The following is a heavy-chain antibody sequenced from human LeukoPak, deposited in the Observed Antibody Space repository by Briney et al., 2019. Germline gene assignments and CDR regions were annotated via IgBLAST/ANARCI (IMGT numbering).Heavy chain of an antibody. CDR2: IDPSGSYT. D-gene: IGHD6-13*01. CDR3: AGDSSSWYYYYGMDV. V-gene: IGHV5-10-1*01. CDR1: GYSFTSYW. J-gene: IGHJ6*04. Sequence: GESLKISCKGSGYSFTSYWISWVRQMPGKGLEWMGRIDPSGSYTNYSPSFQGHVTISADKSISTAYLQWSSLKASDTAMYYCAGDSSSWYYYYGMDVWGKGTTVTVSS.